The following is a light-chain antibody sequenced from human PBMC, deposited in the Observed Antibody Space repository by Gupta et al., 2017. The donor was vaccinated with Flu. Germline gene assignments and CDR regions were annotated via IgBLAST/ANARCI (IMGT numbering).Light chain of an antibody. Sequence: DIVMTQSPDSLAVSLGERATINCKSSQSCLYSSNNKNYLAWYQQKPGQPPKLLIYWASTRESGVPDRFSGSGSGTDFTLTISSLQAEDVAVYYCLQEDSTSWTFGQGTKVEIK. CDR3: LQEDSTSWT. V-gene: IGKV4-1*01. J-gene: IGKJ1*01. CDR1: QSCLYSSNNKNY. CDR2: WAS.